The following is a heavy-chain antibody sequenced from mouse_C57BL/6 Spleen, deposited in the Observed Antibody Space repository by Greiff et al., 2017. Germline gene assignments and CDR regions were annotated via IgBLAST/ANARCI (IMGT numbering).Heavy chain of an antibody. V-gene: IGHV5-17*01. D-gene: IGHD1-1*01. Sequence: EVQVVESGGGLVKPGGSLKLSCAASGFTFSDYGMHWVRQAPEKGLEWVAYISSGSSTIYYADTVKGRFTISRDNAKNTLFLQMTSLRSEDAAMYYCARYYGSSDWYFDVWGTGTTVTVSS. CDR1: GFTFSDYG. CDR3: ARYYGSSDWYFDV. J-gene: IGHJ1*03. CDR2: ISSGSSTI.